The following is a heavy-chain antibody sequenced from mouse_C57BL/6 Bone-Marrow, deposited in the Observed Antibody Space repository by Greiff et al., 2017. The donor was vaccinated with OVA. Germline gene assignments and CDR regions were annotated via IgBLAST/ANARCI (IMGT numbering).Heavy chain of an antibody. CDR2: IDPSDSYT. CDR3: ARWGDGWFAY. J-gene: IGHJ3*01. CDR1: GYTFTSYW. V-gene: IGHV1-50*01. Sequence: QVQLQQPGAELVKPGASVKLSCKASGYTFTSYWMQWVKQRPGQGLEWIGEIDPSDSYTNYNQKFKGKATLTVDTSSSTAYMQLSSLTSEDSAVYYCARWGDGWFAYWGQGTLVTVSA.